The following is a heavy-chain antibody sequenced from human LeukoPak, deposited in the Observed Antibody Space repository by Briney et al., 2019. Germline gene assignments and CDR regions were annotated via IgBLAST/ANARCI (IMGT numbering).Heavy chain of an antibody. J-gene: IGHJ4*02. Sequence: GESLKISCKGSGYSFTNYWIGWVRQMPGKGLEWMGIIYPGDSDTRYSPSFQGQVTISADKSISTAYVQWSSLKASDTAMYYCARNTLMDTAMVTFGYWGQGTPVTVSS. CDR3: ARNTLMDTAMVTFGY. CDR1: GYSFTNYW. V-gene: IGHV5-51*01. D-gene: IGHD5-18*01. CDR2: IYPGDSDT.